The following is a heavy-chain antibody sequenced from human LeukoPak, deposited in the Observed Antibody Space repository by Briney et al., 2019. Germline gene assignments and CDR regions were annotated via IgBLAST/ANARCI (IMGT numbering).Heavy chain of an antibody. J-gene: IGHJ6*03. CDR1: GGSISSYY. CDR2: IYYSGST. D-gene: IGHD5-24*01. V-gene: IGHV4-59*01. CDR3: AITPRDGYNLDYYYMDV. Sequence: PSETLSLTCTVSGGSISSYYWSWIRQPPGKGLEWIGYIYYSGSTNYNPSLKSRVTISVDTSKNQFSLKLSSVTAADTAVYYCAITPRDGYNLDYYYMDVWGKGTTVTVSS.